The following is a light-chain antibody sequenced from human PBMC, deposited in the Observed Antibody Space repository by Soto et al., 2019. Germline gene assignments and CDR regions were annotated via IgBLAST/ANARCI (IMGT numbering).Light chain of an antibody. CDR2: GAS. Sequence: EIVMTQSPDTLSVSPGERVTLSCRASLSVSSTVAWYQQKLGQAPRLLIYGASTRATGIPTRFSGSGSGTEFTLSISSLQSEGFAVYYCQRYNKWPVTFGGGTKVDIK. J-gene: IGKJ4*01. V-gene: IGKV3-15*01. CDR3: QRYNKWPVT. CDR1: LSVSST.